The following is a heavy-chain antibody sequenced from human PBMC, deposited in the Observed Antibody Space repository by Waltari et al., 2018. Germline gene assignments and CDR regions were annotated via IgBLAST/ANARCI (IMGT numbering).Heavy chain of an antibody. CDR2: IYYSGST. CDR3: ATRFCSSTSCYPGYYFDY. V-gene: IGHV4-39*07. CDR1: GGSISSSSYY. D-gene: IGHD2-2*01. J-gene: IGHJ4*02. Sequence: QLQLQESGPGLVKPSETLSLTCTVSGGSISSSSYYWGWIRQPPGKGLEWIVSIYYSGSTYYNPSLKSRVTISVDTSKNQFSLKLSSVTAADTAVYYCATRFCSSTSCYPGYYFDYWGQGTLVTVSS.